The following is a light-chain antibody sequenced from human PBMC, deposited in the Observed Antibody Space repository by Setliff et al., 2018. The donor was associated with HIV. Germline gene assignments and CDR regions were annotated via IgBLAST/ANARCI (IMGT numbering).Light chain of an antibody. J-gene: IGLJ2*01. CDR2: STN. CDR3: VLYMGSGISV. Sequence: QTVVTQEPSFSVSPGGTVTLTCGLSSGSVSTSYYPSWYQQTPGQAPRTLIYSTNTRSSGVPDRFSGSILGNKAALTITGAQADDESDYYCVLYMGSGISVFGGGTKGTV. CDR1: SGSVSTSYY. V-gene: IGLV8-61*01.